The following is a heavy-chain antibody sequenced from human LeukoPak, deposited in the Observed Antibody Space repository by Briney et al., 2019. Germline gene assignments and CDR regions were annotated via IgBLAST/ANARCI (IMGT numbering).Heavy chain of an antibody. V-gene: IGHV3-23*01. J-gene: IGHJ3*02. CDR2: ISGSGGST. CDR3: AKGGPGSSNMDAFDI. Sequence: PGGSLRLSCAASGFTFSSYGMHWVRQAPGKGLEWVSAISGSGGSTYYADSVKGRFTISRDNSKNTLYLQMNSLRAEDTAVYYCAKGGPGSSNMDAFDIWGQGTMVTVSS. D-gene: IGHD6-6*01. CDR1: GFTFSSYG.